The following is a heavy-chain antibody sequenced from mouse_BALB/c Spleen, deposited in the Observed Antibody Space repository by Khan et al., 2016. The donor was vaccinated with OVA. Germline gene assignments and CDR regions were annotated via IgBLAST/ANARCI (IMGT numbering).Heavy chain of an antibody. CDR1: GYNIKDIY. J-gene: IGHJ2*01. V-gene: IGHV14-3*02. Sequence: EVQLQESGAELVKPAASLKLSCTASGYNIKDIYIHWVKQRPEKGLERIRRTDPANGNTKYDPKFQGKATITADTPSNTAYLQLSSLTSEDTAVYYCRISTINAWGQGTTLTVSS. CDR3: RISTINA. CDR2: TDPANGNT.